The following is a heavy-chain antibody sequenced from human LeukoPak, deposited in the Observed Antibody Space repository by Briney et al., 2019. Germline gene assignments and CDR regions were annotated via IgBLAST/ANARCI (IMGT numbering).Heavy chain of an antibody. D-gene: IGHD3-22*01. CDR3: ASSDDSSGYYLDAFDY. CDR2: IYYSGST. CDR1: GGSISSYY. Sequence: PSETLSLTCTVSGGSISSYYWSWIRQPPGKGLEWIGYIYYSGSTNYNPSLKSRVTISVDTSKNQFSLKLSSVTAADTAVYYCASSDDSSGYYLDAFDYWGQGTLVTVSS. J-gene: IGHJ4*02. V-gene: IGHV4-59*01.